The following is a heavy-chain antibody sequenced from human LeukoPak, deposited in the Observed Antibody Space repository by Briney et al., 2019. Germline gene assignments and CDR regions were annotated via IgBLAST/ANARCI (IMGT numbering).Heavy chain of an antibody. J-gene: IGHJ4*02. Sequence: GGSLSLSCSASGLTVSSCAMHWVRQAPGKGLEYVSAISTSTYYADSVKGRVAISRDNPKNTLYLQMSSLRVDDTAVYYCVKGREAAAGRGFDYWGQGTLVTVSS. CDR1: GLTVSSCA. CDR3: VKGREAAAGRGFDY. CDR2: ISTST. V-gene: IGHV3-64D*09. D-gene: IGHD6-13*01.